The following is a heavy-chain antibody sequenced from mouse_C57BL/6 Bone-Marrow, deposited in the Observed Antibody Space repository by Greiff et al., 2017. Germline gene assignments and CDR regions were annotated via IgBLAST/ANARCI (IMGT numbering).Heavy chain of an antibody. CDR1: GYSITSGYY. Sequence: EVQLVESGPGLVKPSQSLSLTCSVTGYSITSGYYWNWIRQFPGNKLEWMGYISYDGSNNYNPSLKNRISITRDTSKNQFFLKLNSVTTEDTATYYCAREYSNWFAYWGQGTLVTVSA. J-gene: IGHJ3*01. CDR3: AREYSNWFAY. D-gene: IGHD2-5*01. V-gene: IGHV3-6*01. CDR2: ISYDGSN.